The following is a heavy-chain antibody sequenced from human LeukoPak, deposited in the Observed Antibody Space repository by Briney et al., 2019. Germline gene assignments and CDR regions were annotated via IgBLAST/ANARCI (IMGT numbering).Heavy chain of an antibody. J-gene: IGHJ6*02. CDR1: GVRFSNYA. V-gene: IGHV3-74*01. Sequence: GGSLRLSCAVSGVRFSNYAMTWVRQAPGEGLVWVSRIDSDGSSTSYADSVKGRFTISRDNAKNTLYLQLNSLRAEDTAVYYCSRDRRYGGMDVWGQGTTVTVSS. D-gene: IGHD3-10*01. CDR2: IDSDGSST. CDR3: SRDRRYGGMDV.